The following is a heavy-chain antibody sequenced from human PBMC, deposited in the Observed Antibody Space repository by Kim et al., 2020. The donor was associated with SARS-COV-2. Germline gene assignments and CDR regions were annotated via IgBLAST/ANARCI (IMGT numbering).Heavy chain of an antibody. CDR3: ARAHSSGWYTDFDY. J-gene: IGHJ4*02. Sequence: ASVKVSCKASGYTFTSYYIHWVRQTPGQGLEWMGIINPSGGSTTYAQKFQGRVTMTRDTSTSTVYMELSSLRSEDTAVYYCARAHSSGWYTDFDYWGQGTLVTVSS. D-gene: IGHD6-19*01. CDR2: INPSGGST. V-gene: IGHV1-46*03. CDR1: GYTFTSYY.